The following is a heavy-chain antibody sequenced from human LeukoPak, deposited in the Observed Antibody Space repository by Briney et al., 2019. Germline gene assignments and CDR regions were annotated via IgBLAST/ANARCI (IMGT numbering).Heavy chain of an antibody. CDR2: INPSGGTT. D-gene: IGHD3-10*01. CDR3: ARGRDYGSSKSAFDI. CDR1: GYTFTSYY. V-gene: IGHV1-46*01. Sequence: ASVKVSCKAPGYTFTSYYMHWVRQAPGQGLEWMGIINPSGGTTSYAQQFQGRVTMTRDTSTSTVYMELSSLRSEDTAVYYCARGRDYGSSKSAFDIWGQGTMVTVSS. J-gene: IGHJ3*02.